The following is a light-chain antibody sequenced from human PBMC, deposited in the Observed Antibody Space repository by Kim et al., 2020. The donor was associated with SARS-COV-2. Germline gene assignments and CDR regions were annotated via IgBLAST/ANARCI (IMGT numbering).Light chain of an antibody. J-gene: IGKJ5*01. CDR3: QQGSNWL. CDR1: QSVSSY. V-gene: IGKV3-11*01. CDR2: DAS. Sequence: LSCSPGERATLSCRASQSVSSYLAWYQQAPGQAPRLLIYDASNRAAGIPARFSGSGSGTDFTLTITTLEPEDFAVYYCQQGSNWLFGRGTRLEIK.